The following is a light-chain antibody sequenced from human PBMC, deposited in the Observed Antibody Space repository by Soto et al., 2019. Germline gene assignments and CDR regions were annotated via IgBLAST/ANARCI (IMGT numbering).Light chain of an antibody. CDR1: QSVRSH. V-gene: IGKV3-15*01. J-gene: IGKJ5*01. CDR2: GAS. Sequence: IVMTHSPATLAVSPGGGVALSCRASQSVRSHLAWYQQKPGQPPRLLIYGASTRATGIPARFSGSGFGTEFTLTISSLQSEDFAVYYCQQYKNWPLFSQGTRLEIK. CDR3: QQYKNWPL.